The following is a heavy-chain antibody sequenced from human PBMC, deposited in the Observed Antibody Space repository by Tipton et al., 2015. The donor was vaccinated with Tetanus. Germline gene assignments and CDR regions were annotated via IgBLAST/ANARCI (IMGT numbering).Heavy chain of an antibody. CDR2: INHSGST. J-gene: IGHJ4*02. D-gene: IGHD3-3*01. CDR3: ARHTNFWSGYYIVY. CDR1: GGSFSGYY. Sequence: TLSLTCAVYGGSFSGYYWSWIRQPPGKGLEWIGEINHSGSTDYNPSLKSRLTISVDKSKNHFSLKLSSVTAADTAVYYCARHTNFWSGYYIVYWGQGTLVTVSS. V-gene: IGHV4-34*01.